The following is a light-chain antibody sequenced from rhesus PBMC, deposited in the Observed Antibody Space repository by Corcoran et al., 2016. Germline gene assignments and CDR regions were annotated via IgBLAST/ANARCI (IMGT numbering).Light chain of an antibody. V-gene: IGKV1-44*02. J-gene: IGKJ2*01. CDR2: AAS. Sequence: DIQMTQSPSSLSASVGDRVTITCRASQTISSYLAWYQQKPGKVPMLLIYAASSLERGVPSRFSGSGSGTEFTRTISSLQPEDFATYYCQQHNSHPPYSFGQGTKVEIK. CDR3: QQHNSHPPYS. CDR1: QTISSY.